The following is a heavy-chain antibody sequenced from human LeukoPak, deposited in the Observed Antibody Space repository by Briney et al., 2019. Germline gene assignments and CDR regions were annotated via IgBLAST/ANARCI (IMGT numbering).Heavy chain of an antibody. CDR2: VSHYTRTK. D-gene: IGHD5-12*01. Sequence: TGGSLRLSCAASGFSFSICAMHWVRQAPGKGLECVAVVSHYTRTKYYTDSLKGRFTISRDNSKNTLYLQMNGLTTDATAVYYCARAIVGTENFDYWGQGTLVTVSS. J-gene: IGHJ4*02. V-gene: IGHV3-30*10. CDR3: ARAIVGTENFDY. CDR1: GFSFSICA.